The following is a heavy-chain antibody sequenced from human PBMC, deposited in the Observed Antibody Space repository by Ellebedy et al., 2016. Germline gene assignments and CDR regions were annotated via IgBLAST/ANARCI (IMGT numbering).Heavy chain of an antibody. J-gene: IGHJ4*02. CDR2: IWYDGSNK. CDR3: AVTYYYDSSGFMTFDY. CDR1: GFTFSSYG. Sequence: GGSLRLSXAASGFTFSSYGMHWVRQAPGKGLEWVAVIWYDGSNKYYADSVKGRFTISRDNAKNSLYLQMNSLRAEDTAVYYCAVTYYYDSSGFMTFDYWGQGTLVTVSS. V-gene: IGHV3-33*03. D-gene: IGHD3-22*01.